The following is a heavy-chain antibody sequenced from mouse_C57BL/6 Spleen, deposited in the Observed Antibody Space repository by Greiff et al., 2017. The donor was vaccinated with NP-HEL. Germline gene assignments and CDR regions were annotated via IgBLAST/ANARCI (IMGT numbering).Heavy chain of an antibody. CDR2: IYPGDGDT. CDR3: ARVLTGYYFDY. D-gene: IGHD4-1*01. V-gene: IGHV1-80*01. CDR1: GYAFSSYW. J-gene: IGHJ2*01. Sequence: QVQLQQSGAELVKPGASVKISCKASGYAFSSYWMNWVKQRPGKGLEWIGQIYPGDGDTNYNGKFKGKATLTADKSSSTAYMQLSSLTSEDSAVYFCARVLTGYYFDYWGQGTTLTVSS.